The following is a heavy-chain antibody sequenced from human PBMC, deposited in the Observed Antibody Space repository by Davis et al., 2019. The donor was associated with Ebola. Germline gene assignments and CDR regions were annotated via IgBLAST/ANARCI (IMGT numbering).Heavy chain of an antibody. V-gene: IGHV3-30*18. CDR3: AKDPRRGYSYGPRGADYYYGMDV. CDR2: ISYDGSNK. Sequence: PGGSLRLSCAASGFTFSSYGMHWVRQAPGKGLEWVAVISYDGSNKYYADSVKGRFTISRDNSKNTLYLQMNSLRAEDTAVYYCAKDPRRGYSYGPRGADYYYGMDVWGQGTTVTVSS. CDR1: GFTFSSYG. D-gene: IGHD5-18*01. J-gene: IGHJ6*02.